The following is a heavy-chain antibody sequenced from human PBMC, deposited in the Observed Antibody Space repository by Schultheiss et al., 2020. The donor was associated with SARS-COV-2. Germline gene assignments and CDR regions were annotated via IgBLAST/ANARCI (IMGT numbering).Heavy chain of an antibody. D-gene: IGHD2-15*01. V-gene: IGHV1-2*02. CDR1: GYTFTGYY. CDR2: INPSGGST. Sequence: ASVKVSCKASGYTFTGYYMHWVRQAPGQGLEWMGIINPSGGSTSYAQKFQGRVTMTRDTSISTAYMELSRLRSDDTAVYYCARDLGRRYCSGGSCPYMDVWGQGTTVTVSS. J-gene: IGHJ6*02. CDR3: ARDLGRRYCSGGSCPYMDV.